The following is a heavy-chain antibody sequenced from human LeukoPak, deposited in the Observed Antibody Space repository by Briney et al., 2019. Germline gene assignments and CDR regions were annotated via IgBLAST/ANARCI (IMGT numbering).Heavy chain of an antibody. J-gene: IGHJ4*02. CDR3: ARRRGYSSSWFPFDY. V-gene: IGHV4-59*12. Sequence: PSETLSLTCTVSGGSISSYYWSWVRQPPGKGLEWIGFVYYTGSTNYSPSLKSRVTISVDTSKNQFSLKLSSVTAADTAVYYCARRRGYSSSWFPFDYWGQGTLVTVSS. CDR2: VYYTGST. CDR1: GGSISSYY. D-gene: IGHD6-13*01.